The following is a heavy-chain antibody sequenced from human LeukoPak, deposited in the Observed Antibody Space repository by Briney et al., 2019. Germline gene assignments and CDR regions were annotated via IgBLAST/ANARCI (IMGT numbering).Heavy chain of an antibody. Sequence: PGGSLSPSCAASGFTFSSYGMHWVRQPPGKGLEWVAFIRYDGSNKYYADSVKGRFTISRDNSKNTLYLQMNSLRAEDTAVYYCAKDLGAMVRGVMDYWGQGTLVTVSS. D-gene: IGHD3-10*01. V-gene: IGHV3-30*02. CDR3: AKDLGAMVRGVMDY. J-gene: IGHJ4*02. CDR1: GFTFSSYG. CDR2: IRYDGSNK.